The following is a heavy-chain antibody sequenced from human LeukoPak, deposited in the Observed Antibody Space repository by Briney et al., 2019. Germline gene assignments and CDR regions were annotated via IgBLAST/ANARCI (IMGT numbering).Heavy chain of an antibody. D-gene: IGHD6-19*01. J-gene: IGHJ4*02. CDR3: ARDGLDGYNSGWYPEY. CDR1: GFTLSSFS. CDR2: IVSSSSYI. Sequence: GGSLRLSCAASGFTLSSFSMHWVRQAPGKGLEWVSSIVSSSSYIYYADSVKGRFTISRDNAKNSLYLQMNSLRGEDTAVYYCARDGLDGYNSGWYPEYWGQGTLVTVSS. V-gene: IGHV3-21*01.